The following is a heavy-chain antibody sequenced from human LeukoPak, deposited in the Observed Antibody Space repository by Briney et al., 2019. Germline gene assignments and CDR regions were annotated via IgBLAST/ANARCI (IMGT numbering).Heavy chain of an antibody. V-gene: IGHV4-59*12. D-gene: IGHD6-19*01. J-gene: IGHJ4*02. Sequence: PSETLSLTCTVSGGSISTYYWSWIRQPPGKGLEWIGFMHYSGNSRYNPSLKSRVTMSLDTSKNQFSLQLNSVTPEDTAVYYCARAHQNWLAVAGNGLFDYWGQGTLVTVSS. CDR2: MHYSGNS. CDR1: GGSISTYY. CDR3: ARAHQNWLAVAGNGLFDY.